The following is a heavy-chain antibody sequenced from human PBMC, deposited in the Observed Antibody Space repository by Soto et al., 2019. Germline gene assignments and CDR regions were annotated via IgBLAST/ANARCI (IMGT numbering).Heavy chain of an antibody. CDR2: INPNSGGT. J-gene: IGHJ6*02. Sequence: GASVKVSCKASGYTFTGYYVHWVRQAPGQGXEWMGWINPNSGGTNYAQKFQGWVTMTRDTSISTAYMELSRLRSDDTAVYYCARGSLTYCSSTSCYLRPPGYGMDVWGQGTTVTVSS. V-gene: IGHV1-2*04. CDR1: GYTFTGYY. CDR3: ARGSLTYCSSTSCYLRPPGYGMDV. D-gene: IGHD2-2*01.